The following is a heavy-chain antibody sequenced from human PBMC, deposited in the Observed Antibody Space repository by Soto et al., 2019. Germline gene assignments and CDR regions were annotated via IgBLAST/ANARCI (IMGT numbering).Heavy chain of an antibody. CDR2: IYYSGST. D-gene: IGHD3-10*01. CDR1: GGSISSSRYY. V-gene: IGHV4-39*01. J-gene: IGHJ4*02. Sequence: QLQLQESGPGLVKPSETLSLTCTVSGGSISSSRYYWGWIRQPPCKGLEWIGSIYYSGSTSYNPALKSRVTISVDTSKNQFSLRLSSVTAADTAVYCCARNVPNVLLWLGESFDYWGQGTLVNVSS. CDR3: ARNVPNVLLWLGESFDY.